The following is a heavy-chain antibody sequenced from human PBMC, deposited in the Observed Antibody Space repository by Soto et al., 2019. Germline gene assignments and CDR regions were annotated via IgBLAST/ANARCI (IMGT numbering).Heavy chain of an antibody. V-gene: IGHV3-43*01. Sequence: GGSLRLSCAASGFTFDDYTMHWVRQAPGKGLEWVSLISWDGGSTYYADSVKGRFTISRDNSKNSLYLQMNSLRTEDTALYYCAKARTPYYYDSSGYYPGGYGMDVWGQGTTVTVSS. CDR1: GFTFDDYT. J-gene: IGHJ6*02. CDR3: AKARTPYYYDSSGYYPGGYGMDV. D-gene: IGHD3-22*01. CDR2: ISWDGGST.